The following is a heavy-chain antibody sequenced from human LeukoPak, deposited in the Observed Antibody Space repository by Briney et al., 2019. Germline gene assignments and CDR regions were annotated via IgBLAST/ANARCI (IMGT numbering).Heavy chain of an antibody. J-gene: IGHJ4*02. V-gene: IGHV3-49*04. CDR2: IRSKAYGGTT. CDR1: GFTFGDYA. CDR3: TRDLGGSAAAGSMD. Sequence: GSLRLSCTASGFTFGDYAMSWVRQAPGKGLEWVGFIRSKAYGGTTEYAASVKGRFTISRDDSKSIAYLQMNSLKTEDTAVYYCTRDLGGSAAAGSMDWGQGTLVTVSS. D-gene: IGHD6-13*01.